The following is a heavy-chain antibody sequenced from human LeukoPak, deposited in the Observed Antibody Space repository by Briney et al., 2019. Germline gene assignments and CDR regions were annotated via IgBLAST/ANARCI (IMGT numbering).Heavy chain of an antibody. Sequence: ASVKVSCKASGGTFSSYAISWVRQAPGQGLEWMGGIIPIFGTANYAQKFQGRVTITADESTSTAYMELSSLRSEDTAVYYCGAGDTAMNAFDIWGQGTMVTVSS. D-gene: IGHD5-18*01. V-gene: IGHV1-69*13. CDR3: GAGDTAMNAFDI. CDR2: IIPIFGTA. J-gene: IGHJ3*02. CDR1: GGTFSSYA.